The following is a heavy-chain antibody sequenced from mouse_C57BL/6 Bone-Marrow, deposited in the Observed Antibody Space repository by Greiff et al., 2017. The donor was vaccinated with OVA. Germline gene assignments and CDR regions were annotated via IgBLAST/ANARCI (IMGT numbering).Heavy chain of an antibody. V-gene: IGHV14-4*01. D-gene: IGHD2-2*01. CDR2: IDPENGDT. J-gene: IGHJ2*01. CDR1: GFNIKDDY. CDR3: TTGYPYY. Sequence: EVMLVESGAELVRPGASVKLSCTASGFNIKDDYMHWVKQRPEQGLEWIGWIDPENGDTEYASKFQGKATITADTSSNTAYLQLSSLTSEDTAVYYCTTGYPYYWGQGTTLTVSS.